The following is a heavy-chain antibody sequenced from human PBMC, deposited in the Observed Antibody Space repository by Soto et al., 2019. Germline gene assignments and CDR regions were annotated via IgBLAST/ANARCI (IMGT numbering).Heavy chain of an antibody. CDR2: ISWNSGSI. CDR3: AKDIRSGYSYFDY. Sequence: EVQLVESGGGLVQPGRSLRLSCAASGFTFDDHAMHWVRQAPGKGLEWVSGISWNSGSIGYADSVKGRFTISRDNAKNSLYLQMNSLRAEDTALYYCAKDIRSGYSYFDYWGQGTLVTVSS. V-gene: IGHV3-9*01. D-gene: IGHD5-18*01. J-gene: IGHJ4*02. CDR1: GFTFDDHA.